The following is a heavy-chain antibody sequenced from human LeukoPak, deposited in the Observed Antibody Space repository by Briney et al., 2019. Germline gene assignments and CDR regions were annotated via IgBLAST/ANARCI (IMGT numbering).Heavy chain of an antibody. CDR1: RVPFSSCW. CDR3: AKYSGSPYWYFDL. J-gene: IGHJ2*01. V-gene: IGHV3-7*01. CDR2: IKPDGNEK. Sequence: PGGSLRLSCEASRVPFSSCWMSWARQAPGKGLEWVGNIKPDGNEKYYVDSVKGRFTISRDNAKNSLYLQMNSLRAEETAVYYCAKYSGSPYWYFDLWGRGTLVTVSS. D-gene: IGHD5-12*01.